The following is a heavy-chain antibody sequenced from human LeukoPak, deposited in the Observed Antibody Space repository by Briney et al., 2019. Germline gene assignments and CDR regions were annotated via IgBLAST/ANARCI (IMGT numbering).Heavy chain of an antibody. Sequence: SETLSLTCTVSGGSISSGGYYWSWIRQHPGKGLEWIGYIYYSGSTDYNPTLKSRFTMSVDTSKNQFSLKLSSVTAADTAVYYCASADYDMAFDIWGQGTMVTVSS. V-gene: IGHV4-31*03. D-gene: IGHD3-9*01. CDR2: IYYSGST. CDR3: ASADYDMAFDI. CDR1: GGSISSGGYY. J-gene: IGHJ3*02.